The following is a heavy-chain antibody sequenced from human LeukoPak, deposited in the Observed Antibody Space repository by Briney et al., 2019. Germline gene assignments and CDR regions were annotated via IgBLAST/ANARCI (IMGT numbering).Heavy chain of an antibody. CDR3: AKARGVYGDYTRAFDY. V-gene: IGHV3-74*01. D-gene: IGHD4-17*01. CDR2: ITDDGSTT. Sequence: GGSLRLSCAASGFTFSTYWMHWVRQVPGKGLVWVSRITDDGSTTFYADSVKGRFTISRDNSKNTLYLQMNSLRAEDTAVYYCAKARGVYGDYTRAFDYWGQGTLVTVSS. CDR1: GFTFSTYW. J-gene: IGHJ4*02.